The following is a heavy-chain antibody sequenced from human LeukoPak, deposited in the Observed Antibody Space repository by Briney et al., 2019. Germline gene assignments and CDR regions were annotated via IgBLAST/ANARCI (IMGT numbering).Heavy chain of an antibody. D-gene: IGHD4-11*01. J-gene: IGHJ6*03. CDR2: IIPIFGTA. CDR1: GYTFTGYY. V-gene: IGHV1-69*13. CDR3: ARAPFQAYSNPYYYYMDV. Sequence: SVKVSCKASGYTFTGYYMHWVRQAPGQGLEWMGGIIPIFGTANYAQRFQGRVTITADESTSTAYMELSSLRSEDTAVYYCARAPFQAYSNPYYYYMDVWGKGTTVTVSS.